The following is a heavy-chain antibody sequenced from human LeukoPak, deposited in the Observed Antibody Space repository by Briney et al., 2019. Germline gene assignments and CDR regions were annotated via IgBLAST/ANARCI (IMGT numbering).Heavy chain of an antibody. CDR3: ARPYDSSGFGAFDI. V-gene: IGHV3-7*01. Sequence: GGSLRLSCAASGFTFSSYWMSWVRQAPGKGLEWVATIRQDGSQKYYVDSVRGRFTISRDNAENSLYLQMNSLRVEDTAVYYCARPYDSSGFGAFDIWGQGTMVTVSS. J-gene: IGHJ3*02. CDR1: GFTFSSYW. CDR2: IRQDGSQK. D-gene: IGHD3-22*01.